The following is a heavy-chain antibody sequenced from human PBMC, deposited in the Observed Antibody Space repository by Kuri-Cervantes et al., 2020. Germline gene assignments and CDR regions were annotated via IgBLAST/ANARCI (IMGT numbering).Heavy chain of an antibody. CDR1: GYTFTSYG. Sequence: ASVKVSCKASGYTFTSYGISWVRQAPGQGLEWMGWISAYNGNTNYAQKLQGRVTMTTDTSTSTAYMELRSLRSDDTAVYYCAKDDAEGDGAHAFDPWGQGTLVTVSS. D-gene: IGHD3-16*01. V-gene: IGHV1-18*01. CDR3: AKDDAEGDGAHAFDP. CDR2: ISAYNGNT. J-gene: IGHJ5*02.